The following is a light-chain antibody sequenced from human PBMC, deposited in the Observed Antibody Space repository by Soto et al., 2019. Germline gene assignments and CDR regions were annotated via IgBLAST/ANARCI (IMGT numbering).Light chain of an antibody. V-gene: IGKV1-27*01. CDR1: QGISNS. J-gene: IGKJ2*01. Sequence: DIQMTQSPSSLSASVGDRVTITCRSSQGISNSLAWYQQKPGRAPKILIYDASSSQSGVPSRFSGSGSGADFTLTVSSLQPEDVATYYCQKYNSAPYTFGQGTKLEIK. CDR3: QKYNSAPYT. CDR2: DAS.